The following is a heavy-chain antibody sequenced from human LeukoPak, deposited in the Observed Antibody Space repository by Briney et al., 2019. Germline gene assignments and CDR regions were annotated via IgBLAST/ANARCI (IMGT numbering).Heavy chain of an antibody. Sequence: ASVKVSCKASGYSFTSYYIHWVRQAPGQGLEWMGIINPSGGSTSYAQKFQGRVTMTGDTSTSTVYMELSSLRSEDTAVYYCARKPFGLGGLDYWGQGTLVTVSS. J-gene: IGHJ4*02. CDR1: GYSFTSYY. CDR3: ARKPFGLGGLDY. D-gene: IGHD3-16*01. V-gene: IGHV1-46*01. CDR2: INPSGGST.